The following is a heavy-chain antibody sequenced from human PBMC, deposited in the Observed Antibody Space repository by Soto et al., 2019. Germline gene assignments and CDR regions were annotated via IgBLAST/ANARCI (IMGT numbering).Heavy chain of an antibody. CDR3: ARHTYYGSGTNWFDP. CDR2: IYYSGST. D-gene: IGHD3-10*01. CDR1: GGSISTYC. J-gene: IGHJ5*02. Sequence: SETLSLTCTVSGGSISTYCWSWIRQPPGKGLEWIGYIYYSGSTNYNPSLKSRVTISVDTSKNQFSLKLSSVTAADTAVYYCARHTYYGSGTNWFDPWGHGTLVTVSS. V-gene: IGHV4-59*01.